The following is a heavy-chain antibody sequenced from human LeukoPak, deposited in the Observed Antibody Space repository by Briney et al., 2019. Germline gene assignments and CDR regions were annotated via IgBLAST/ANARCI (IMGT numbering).Heavy chain of an antibody. Sequence: TPSGTLSLTCAVSAGSISSSNWWSWVRQPPGKGLEWIWEIYHSGSTNYNPSLKSRVTISVDKSKNQFSLKLSSVTAADTAVYYCARGSSGWYDAFDIWGQGTMVTVSS. CDR3: ARGSSGWYDAFDI. CDR2: IYHSGST. CDR1: AGSISSSNW. J-gene: IGHJ3*02. D-gene: IGHD6-19*01. V-gene: IGHV4-4*02.